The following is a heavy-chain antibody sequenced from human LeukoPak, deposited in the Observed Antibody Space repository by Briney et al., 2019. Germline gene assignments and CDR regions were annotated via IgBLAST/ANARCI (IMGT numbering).Heavy chain of an antibody. CDR3: ARAVSPVR. CDR1: GFTFSSYE. CDR2: ISSSSSYI. Sequence: GGSLRLSCAASGFTFSSYEMNWVRQAPGKGLEWVSYISSSSSYIYYADSVKGRFTISRDNAKNSLYLQMNSLRAEDTAVYYCARAVSPVRWGQGTLVTVSS. V-gene: IGHV3-21*05. D-gene: IGHD2/OR15-2a*01. J-gene: IGHJ4*02.